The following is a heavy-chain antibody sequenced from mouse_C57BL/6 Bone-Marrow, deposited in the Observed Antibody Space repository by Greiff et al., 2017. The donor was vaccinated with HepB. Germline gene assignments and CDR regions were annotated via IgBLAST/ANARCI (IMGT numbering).Heavy chain of an antibody. V-gene: IGHV14-2*01. D-gene: IGHD1-2*01. CDR1: GFNIKDYY. CDR2: IDPEDGET. CDR3: ASRALLRGYFDV. Sequence: VHVKQSGAELVKPGASVKLSCTASGFNIKDYYMHWVKQRTEQGLEWIGRIDPEDGETKYAPKFQGKATITADTSSNTAYLQLSSLTSEDTAVYYCASRALLRGYFDVWGTGTTVTVSS. J-gene: IGHJ1*03.